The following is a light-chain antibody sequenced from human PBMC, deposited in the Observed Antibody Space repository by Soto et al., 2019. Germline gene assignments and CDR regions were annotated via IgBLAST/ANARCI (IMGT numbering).Light chain of an antibody. CDR1: SSNIGTNY. Sequence: QAVVTQPPSVSAAPGQTVTISCSGSSSNIGTNYVSWYQQLPGTAPKLLIFDTNQRPSGIPDRFSGSKSGTSATLGITGLQTGDEADYYCASWDRSLSAILFGGGTKVTVL. J-gene: IGLJ2*01. CDR2: DTN. CDR3: ASWDRSLSAIL. V-gene: IGLV1-51*01.